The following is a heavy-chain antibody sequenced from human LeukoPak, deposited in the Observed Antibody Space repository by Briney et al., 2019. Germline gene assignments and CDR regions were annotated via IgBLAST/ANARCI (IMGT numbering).Heavy chain of an antibody. CDR2: VDREDGET. J-gene: IGHJ6*03. CDR3: ATDPRRDIVVVPAANRYYYYYMDV. Sequence: ASVKISCKVSGYTFTDCYMHWVQQAPGKGLEWMGLVDREDGETIYAEKVQGRATIPADTSTDTVYMELSSLRAEDTAVYYCATDPRRDIVVVPAANRYYYYYMDVWGKGTTVTISS. CDR1: GYTFTDCY. D-gene: IGHD2-2*01. V-gene: IGHV1-69-2*01.